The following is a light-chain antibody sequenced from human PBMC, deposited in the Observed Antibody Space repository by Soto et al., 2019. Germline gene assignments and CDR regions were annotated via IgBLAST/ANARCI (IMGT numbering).Light chain of an antibody. CDR1: RSNIGNNA. CDR2: NNN. V-gene: IGLV1-44*01. CDR3: AAWDDSLNARGV. Sequence: QSVLTQPPSASGTPGQRVTISCSGSRSNIGNNAVSWYQQLPGTAPKLLIYNNNQRPSGVTDRVSGSKSGTSASLAISGLQSEDEADYYCAAWDDSLNARGVFGGGTKLTV. J-gene: IGLJ3*02.